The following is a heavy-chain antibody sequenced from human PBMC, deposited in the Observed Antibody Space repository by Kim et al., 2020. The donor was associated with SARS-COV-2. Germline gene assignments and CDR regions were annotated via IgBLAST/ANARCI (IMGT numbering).Heavy chain of an antibody. D-gene: IGHD1-26*01. CDR2: ISWNSGSI. CDR3: AKGFRPWEPNYYYYYGMDV. Sequence: GGSLRLSCAASGFTFDDYAMHWVRQAPGKGLEWVSGISWNSGSIGYADSVKGRFTISRDNAKNSLYLQMNSLRAEDTALYYCAKGFRPWEPNYYYYYGMDVWGQGTTVTVSS. J-gene: IGHJ6*02. V-gene: IGHV3-9*01. CDR1: GFTFDDYA.